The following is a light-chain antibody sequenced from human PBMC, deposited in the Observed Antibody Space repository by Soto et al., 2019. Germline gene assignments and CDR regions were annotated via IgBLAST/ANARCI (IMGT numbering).Light chain of an antibody. J-gene: IGKJ1*01. CDR1: QSVSSN. Sequence: EIVMTQSPATLSVSPGERATLSCRASQSVSSNLAWYQQKPGQAPRLLIYRASTRATGIPARFSGSGSGTDFTLTITSLQSEDFAVYYCQHYNNWPPWTFGPGTKVEIK. CDR3: QHYNNWPPWT. V-gene: IGKV3-15*01. CDR2: RAS.